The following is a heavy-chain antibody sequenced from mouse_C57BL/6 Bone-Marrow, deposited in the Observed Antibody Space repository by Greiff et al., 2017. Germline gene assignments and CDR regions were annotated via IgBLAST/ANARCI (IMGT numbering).Heavy chain of an antibody. J-gene: IGHJ3*01. V-gene: IGHV1-54*01. Sequence: QVQLQQSGAELVRPGTSVKVSCKASGYAFTNYLIEWVKQRPGQGLEWIGVINPGSGGTNYNEKFKGKATLTADKSSSTAYMQLSSLTSEDSAVYVCATYYGNYGAYWGQGTLVTVSA. CDR2: INPGSGGT. CDR1: GYAFTNYL. CDR3: ATYYGNYGAY. D-gene: IGHD2-10*01.